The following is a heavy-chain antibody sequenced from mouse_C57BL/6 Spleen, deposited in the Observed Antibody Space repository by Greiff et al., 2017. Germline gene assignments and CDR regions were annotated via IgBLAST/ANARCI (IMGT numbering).Heavy chain of an antibody. V-gene: IGHV1-26*01. CDR2: INPNNGGT. CDR1: GYTFTDYY. D-gene: IGHD2-4*01. Sequence: VQLQQSGPELVKPGASVKISCKASGYTFTDYYMNWVKQSHGKSLEWIGDINPNNGGTSYNQKFKGKATLTVDKSSSTAYMELRSLTSEDSAVYYCARVGSYDSLEDYWGQGTSVTVSS. CDR3: ARVGSYDSLEDY. J-gene: IGHJ4*01.